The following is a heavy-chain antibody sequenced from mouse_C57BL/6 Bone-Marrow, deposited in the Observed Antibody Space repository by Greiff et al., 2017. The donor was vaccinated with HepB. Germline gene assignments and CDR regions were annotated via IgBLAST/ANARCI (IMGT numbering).Heavy chain of an antibody. CDR1: GYSITSGYY. CDR2: ISYDGSN. CDR3: ARDKGSSFLFAY. J-gene: IGHJ3*01. V-gene: IGHV3-6*01. Sequence: LMESGPGLVKPSQSLSLTCSVTGYSITSGYYWNWIRQFPGNKLEWMGYISYDGSNNYNPSLKNRISITRDTSKNQFFLKLNSVTTEDTATYYCARDKGSSFLFAYWGQGTLVTVSA. D-gene: IGHD1-1*01.